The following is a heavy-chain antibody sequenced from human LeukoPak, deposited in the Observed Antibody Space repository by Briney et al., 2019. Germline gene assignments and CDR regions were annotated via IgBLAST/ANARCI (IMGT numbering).Heavy chain of an antibody. J-gene: IGHJ6*02. CDR3: ARDLIGPHSKDYGMDV. Sequence: GGSLRLSCAASGFTFSSYSMNWVRQAPGKGLEWVSSISSSSSYIYYADSVKGRFTISRDNAKNSLYLQMNSLRAEDTAVYYCARDLIGPHSKDYGMDVWGQGTTVTVSS. V-gene: IGHV3-21*01. CDR2: ISSSSSYI. D-gene: IGHD5-18*01. CDR1: GFTFSSYS.